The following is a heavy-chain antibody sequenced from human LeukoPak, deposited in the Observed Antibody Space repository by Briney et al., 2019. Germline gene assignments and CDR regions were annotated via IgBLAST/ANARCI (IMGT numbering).Heavy chain of an antibody. Sequence: QSGGPLTLLCATSGFPLRSYCMTWLRQAPGKGLEWVANIKQYGCEKQYVPSVKGRFTLSRDNAKKSLFLQMDSLRAEETAVYHWARSGWLVPFDYWGQGTLVTVSS. CDR1: GFPLRSYC. D-gene: IGHD6-19*01. J-gene: IGHJ4*02. CDR3: ARSGWLVPFDY. CDR2: IKQYGCEK. V-gene: IGHV3-7*05.